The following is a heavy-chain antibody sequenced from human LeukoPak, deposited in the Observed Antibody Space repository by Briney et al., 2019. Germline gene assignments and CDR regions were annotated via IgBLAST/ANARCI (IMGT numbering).Heavy chain of an antibody. D-gene: IGHD5-24*01. Sequence: GGSLRLSCAASGFTFSKCAMTWVRQAPGKGLEWISAIFGNGGNTYYADSVKGRFAISRDNSKNTVYLQMNSLRVEDTAVYYCAKDLGEMATHPGDYWGQGTLVTVSS. CDR1: GFTFSKCA. V-gene: IGHV3-23*01. J-gene: IGHJ4*02. CDR2: IFGNGGNT. CDR3: AKDLGEMATHPGDY.